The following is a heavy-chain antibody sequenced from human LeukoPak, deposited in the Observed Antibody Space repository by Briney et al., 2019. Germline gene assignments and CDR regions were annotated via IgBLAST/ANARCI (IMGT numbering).Heavy chain of an antibody. CDR1: GYTFTGYY. J-gene: IGHJ4*02. CDR3: ARGGYVWGSCRYYLDY. D-gene: IGHD3-16*02. V-gene: IGHV1-2*02. CDR2: INPNSGGT. Sequence: ASVKVSCKASGYTFTGYYMHWVRQAPGQGLEWMGWINPNSGGTNYAQKFQGRVTMTRDTSISTAYMELSRLRSDDTAVYYCARGGYVWGSCRYYLDYWGQGTLVTVSS.